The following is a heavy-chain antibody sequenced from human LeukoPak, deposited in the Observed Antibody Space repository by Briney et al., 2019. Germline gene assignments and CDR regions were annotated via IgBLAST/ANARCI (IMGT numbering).Heavy chain of an antibody. CDR3: ATGLTVTTSEYYYYYGMDV. D-gene: IGHD4-17*01. CDR1: GYTLTELS. CDR2: FDPEDGET. J-gene: IGHJ6*02. V-gene: IGHV1-24*01. Sequence: ASVKVSCKVSGYTLTELSMHWVRQAPGKGLEWMGGFDPEDGETIYAQKFQGRVTMTEDTSTDTAYMELSSLRSEDTAVYYCATGLTVTTSEYYYYYGMDVWGQGTTVTVSS.